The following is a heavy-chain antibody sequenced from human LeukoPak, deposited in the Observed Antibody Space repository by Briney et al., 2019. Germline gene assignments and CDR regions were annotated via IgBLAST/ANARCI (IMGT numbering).Heavy chain of an antibody. CDR3: ASSAGRGYSYALMYYFDY. Sequence: ASVKVSCKASGYTFTSYYMHWVRQAPGQGLEWMGIINPSGGSTSYAQKFQGRVTITADESTSTAYMELSSLRSEDTAVYYCASSAGRGYSYALMYYFDYWGQGTLVTVSS. D-gene: IGHD5-18*01. V-gene: IGHV1-46*01. J-gene: IGHJ4*02. CDR1: GYTFTSYY. CDR2: INPSGGST.